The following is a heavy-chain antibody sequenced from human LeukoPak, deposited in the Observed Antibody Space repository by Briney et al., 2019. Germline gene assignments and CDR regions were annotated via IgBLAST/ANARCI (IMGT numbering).Heavy chain of an antibody. CDR3: ARETGAVAGTYWFDP. V-gene: IGHV1-3*01. Sequence: GASVKVSCKASGYTFTSYAMHWVRQAPGQRLEWMGWINAGNGNTKYSQKFQGRVTITRDTSASTAYMELSSLRSEDTAVYYCARETGAVAGTYWFDPWGQGTLATVSS. CDR2: INAGNGNT. D-gene: IGHD6-19*01. CDR1: GYTFTSYA. J-gene: IGHJ5*02.